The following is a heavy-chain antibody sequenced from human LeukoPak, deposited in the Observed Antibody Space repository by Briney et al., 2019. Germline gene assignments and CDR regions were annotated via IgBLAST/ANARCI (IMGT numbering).Heavy chain of an antibody. D-gene: IGHD5-18*01. CDR1: GGSFSGYY. CDR3: ASRIKYSYGYRMDY. CDR2: ISHSGST. J-gene: IGHJ4*02. Sequence: SETLSLTCAVYGGSFSGYYWSWIRQPPGKGLEWIGEISHSGSTNYNPSLKSRVTISVDTSKNQFSLKLSSVTAADTAVYYCASRIKYSYGYRMDYWGQGTLVTVSS. V-gene: IGHV4-34*01.